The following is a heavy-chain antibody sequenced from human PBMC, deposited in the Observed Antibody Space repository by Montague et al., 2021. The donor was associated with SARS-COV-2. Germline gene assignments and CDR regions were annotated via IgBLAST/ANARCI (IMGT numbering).Heavy chain of an antibody. CDR2: TNYRSKWTS. Sequence: CAISGDSVWSNIAAWNWIRQSPSGGLEWLGRTNYRSKWTSDYATSVEGRISIDPDTSKNQFFLHLRSVTPEDTGVYYCVRDTGSAQAGFDAWGQGTLVTVSS. V-gene: IGHV6-1*01. D-gene: IGHD4-17*01. CDR1: GDSVWSNIAA. J-gene: IGHJ4*02. CDR3: VRDTGSAQAGFDA.